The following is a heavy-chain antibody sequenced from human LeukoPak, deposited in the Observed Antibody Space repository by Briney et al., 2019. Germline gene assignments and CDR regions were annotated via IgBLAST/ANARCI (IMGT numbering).Heavy chain of an antibody. CDR3: VRDGHRRYYYDSRGREDAFDI. D-gene: IGHD3-22*01. V-gene: IGHV1-18*01. Sequence: PWASVKVSCKTSGYTYTNYGLSWVRQAPGQGLEWMGWISAYNGNTNDAQKFQGRVTMTTDTSTTTAYMELRSLRSDDTAVYYCVRDGHRRYYYDSRGREDAFDIWGQGTLVTVSS. J-gene: IGHJ3*02. CDR1: GYTYTNYG. CDR2: ISAYNGNT.